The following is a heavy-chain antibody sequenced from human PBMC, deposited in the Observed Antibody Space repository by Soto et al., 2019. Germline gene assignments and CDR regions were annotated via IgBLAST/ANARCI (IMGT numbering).Heavy chain of an antibody. V-gene: IGHV1-3*01. Sequence: QVQLVQSGAEVKKPGASVKVSCKASGYTFTNYIMHWVRQAPGQRLKWMGWINAGNGNTKYSQKFQGRVTITRDTPAGTAYMELSSLRSEDTAVYYCARAFSNPTYPYGMDVWGQGTTVTVSS. J-gene: IGHJ6*02. D-gene: IGHD4-4*01. CDR3: ARAFSNPTYPYGMDV. CDR1: GYTFTNYI. CDR2: INAGNGNT.